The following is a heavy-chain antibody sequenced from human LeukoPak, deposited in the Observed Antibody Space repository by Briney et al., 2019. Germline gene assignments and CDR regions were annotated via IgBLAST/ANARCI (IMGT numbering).Heavy chain of an antibody. Sequence: SQTLSLTCTVSGGSISSGGYYWSWIRQHPGKRLEWIGYIYYSGSTYYNPSLKSRVTISVDTSKNQFSLNLSSVTAADTAVYYCARDRVVVVPAASAQYYYGMDVWGQGTTVTVSS. CDR1: GGSISSGGYY. J-gene: IGHJ6*02. CDR3: ARDRVVVVPAASAQYYYGMDV. CDR2: IYYSGST. V-gene: IGHV4-31*03. D-gene: IGHD2-2*01.